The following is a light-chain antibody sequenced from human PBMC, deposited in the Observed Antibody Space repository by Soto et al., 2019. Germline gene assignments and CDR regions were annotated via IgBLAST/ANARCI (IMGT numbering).Light chain of an antibody. J-gene: IGKJ5*01. CDR3: QQDNSYSVA. Sequence: IQVTQSPSTLSGSVGDSVTITCRASQTISSWLAWYQQKPGKAPKLLIYAASSLQSGVPSRFSGSGSGTDFTLTISSLQPEDFAAYYCQQDNSYSVAFGQGTRVEIK. CDR2: AAS. CDR1: QTISSW. V-gene: IGKV1-5*01.